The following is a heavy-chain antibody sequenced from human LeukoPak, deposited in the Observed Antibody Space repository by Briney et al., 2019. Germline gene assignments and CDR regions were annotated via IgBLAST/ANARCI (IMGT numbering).Heavy chain of an antibody. CDR2: IYTSGST. J-gene: IGHJ6*03. D-gene: IGHD5-18*01. CDR3: ASNTAMVPPYYYYMDV. Sequence: KSSETLSLTCTVSGGSISSSSYYWSWIRQPAGKGLEWIGRIYTSGSTNYNPSLQSRVTISVDTSKNQFSLKLSSVTAADTAVYYCASNTAMVPPYYYYMDVWGKGTTVTISS. V-gene: IGHV4-61*02. CDR1: GGSISSSSYY.